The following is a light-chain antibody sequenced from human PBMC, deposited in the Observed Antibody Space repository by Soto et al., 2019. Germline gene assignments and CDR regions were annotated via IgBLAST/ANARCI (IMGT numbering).Light chain of an antibody. CDR3: QQYNNWPPAYT. V-gene: IGKV3-15*01. CDR1: QRISTN. CDR2: GAS. J-gene: IGKJ2*01. Sequence: EIVMTQSPATLSVSPGESATLSCRASQRISTNLAWYQQKGGQPPRLLIYGASTRDTGITQRFSGSGSGTGFTLPFSSLQSEDFAVYYCQQYNNWPPAYTFGQGTRVASK.